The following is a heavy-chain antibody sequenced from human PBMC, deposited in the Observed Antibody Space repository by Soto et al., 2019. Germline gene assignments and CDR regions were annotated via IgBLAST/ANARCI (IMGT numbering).Heavy chain of an antibody. V-gene: IGHV3-33*01. CDR2: IWYDGSNK. Sequence: QVQLVESGGGVVQPGRSLRLPCAASGFTFSSYGMHWVRQAPGKGLEWVAVIWYDGSNKYYADSVKGRFTISRDNSKNTLYLQMNSLRAEDTAVYYCAREAYYYDSSGYGDYYYYGMDVWGQGTTVTVSS. CDR3: AREAYYYDSSGYGDYYYYGMDV. CDR1: GFTFSSYG. D-gene: IGHD3-22*01. J-gene: IGHJ6*02.